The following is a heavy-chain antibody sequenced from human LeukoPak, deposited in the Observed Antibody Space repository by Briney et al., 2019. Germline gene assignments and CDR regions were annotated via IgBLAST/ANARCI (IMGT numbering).Heavy chain of an antibody. CDR3: TRHATRAYDSSGYYSDI. Sequence: PSGTLSLTCVVSGGSISSSNWWTWVRQPPGKGLEWIGEICHSGSTNYNPSLKSRATILVDKSKNQFSLKLTSVTAADTAVYYCTRHATRAYDSSGYYSDIWGQGTMITVSS. V-gene: IGHV4-4*02. D-gene: IGHD3-22*01. CDR2: ICHSGST. CDR1: GGSISSSNW. J-gene: IGHJ3*02.